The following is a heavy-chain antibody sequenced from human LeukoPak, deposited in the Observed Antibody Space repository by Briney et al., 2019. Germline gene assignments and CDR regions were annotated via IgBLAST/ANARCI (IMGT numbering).Heavy chain of an antibody. Sequence: KAGGSLRLSCAASGFTFSGYAMNWVRQAPGKGLEWVSSINGGGNTFYADSVKGRFAISRDNAKNSLYLQMSNLRAEDTAVYFRARGGGLDVWGQGATVTVSS. CDR3: ARGGGLDV. J-gene: IGHJ6*02. CDR2: INGGGNT. V-gene: IGHV3-69-1*01. D-gene: IGHD3-16*01. CDR1: GFTFSGYA.